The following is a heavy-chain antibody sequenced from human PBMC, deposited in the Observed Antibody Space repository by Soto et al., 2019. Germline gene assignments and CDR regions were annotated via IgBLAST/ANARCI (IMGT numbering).Heavy chain of an antibody. CDR1: GFTFSSYW. J-gene: IGHJ4*02. Sequence: PGGSLRLSCAASGFTFSSYWMSWVRQAPGKGLEWVANIKQDGSEKYYVDSVKGRFTISRDNAKNSLYLQMNSLRAEDTAVYYCARDRFGSGSCYYDYWGQGTLVTAPQ. CDR2: IKQDGSEK. D-gene: IGHD2-15*01. V-gene: IGHV3-7*01. CDR3: ARDRFGSGSCYYDY.